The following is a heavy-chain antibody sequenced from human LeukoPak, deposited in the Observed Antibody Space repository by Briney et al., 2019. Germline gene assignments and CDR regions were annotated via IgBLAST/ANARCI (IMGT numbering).Heavy chain of an antibody. V-gene: IGHV4-31*03. CDR2: IYSSGST. J-gene: IGHJ6*02. CDR3: ARSLDSSGYFSNYYYYYGMDV. D-gene: IGHD3-22*01. Sequence: SETLSLTCTLSGGSISSGGYYWSWIRQHPGKGLEWIGSIYSSGSTYYNPSLKSRVTISVATSKNQFSLKLSSVTAADTAVYYCARSLDSSGYFSNYYYYYGMDVWGQGTTVTVSS. CDR1: GGSISSGGYY.